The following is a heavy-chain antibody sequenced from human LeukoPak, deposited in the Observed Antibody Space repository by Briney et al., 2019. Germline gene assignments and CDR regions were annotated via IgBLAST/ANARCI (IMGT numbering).Heavy chain of an antibody. CDR2: ISSRSSYI. CDR3: TRDRDDDSSGSIDDAFDI. D-gene: IGHD3-22*01. Sequence: GGPLRLSCAASGFTFSSYSMNWVGQAPGKGLEWVSSISSRSSYIYNAESVKGRFTISRDNAKNSLYLQMNSLRAEDTAVYYCTRDRDDDSSGSIDDAFDIWGQGTMLTVSS. V-gene: IGHV3-21*01. CDR1: GFTFSSYS. J-gene: IGHJ3*02.